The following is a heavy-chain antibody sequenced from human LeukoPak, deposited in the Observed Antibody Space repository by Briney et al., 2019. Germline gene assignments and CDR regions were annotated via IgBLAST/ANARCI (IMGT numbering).Heavy chain of an antibody. CDR2: TYTSGST. J-gene: IGHJ4*02. Sequence: SETLSLTCTVYGGSISSYYWSWIRQPPGKGLEWIGYTYTSGSTNYNPSLKSRVTISVDTSKNQFSLKLSSVTAADTAVYYCARQRYSGSYFHYWGQGTLVTVSS. CDR1: GGSISSYY. D-gene: IGHD1-26*01. CDR3: ARQRYSGSYFHY. V-gene: IGHV4-4*09.